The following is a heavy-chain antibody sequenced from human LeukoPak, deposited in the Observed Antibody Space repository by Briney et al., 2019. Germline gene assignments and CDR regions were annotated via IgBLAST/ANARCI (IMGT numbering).Heavy chain of an antibody. J-gene: IGHJ4*02. Sequence: TLSLTCSVSGYSISSGYYWGWIRQPPGKGLEWIGIIYHTGNSYYNPSLKSRVTISMDTSKNEFSLELSSVTAVDTAVYYCMSNYLQGRYFFDHWGQGALVTVSS. V-gene: IGHV4-38-2*02. CDR1: GYSISSGYY. CDR2: IYHTGNS. CDR3: MSNYLQGRYFFDH. D-gene: IGHD3-10*01.